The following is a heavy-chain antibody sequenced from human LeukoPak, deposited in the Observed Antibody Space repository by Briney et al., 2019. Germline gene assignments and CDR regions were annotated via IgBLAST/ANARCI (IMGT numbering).Heavy chain of an antibody. CDR1: GGSISSYY. J-gene: IGHJ5*02. CDR3: AASRDWFDP. Sequence: SETLSLTCTVSGGSISSYYWSWIRQPPGKGLEWIGYIYYGGSTNYNPSLKSRVTISVDTSKNQFSLKLSSVTAADTAVYYCAASRDWFDPWGQGTLVTVSS. CDR2: IYYGGST. V-gene: IGHV4-59*01.